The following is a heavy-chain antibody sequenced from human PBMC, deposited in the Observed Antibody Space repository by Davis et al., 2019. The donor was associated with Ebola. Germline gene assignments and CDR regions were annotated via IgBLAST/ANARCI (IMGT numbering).Heavy chain of an antibody. Sequence: PSETLSLTCAISGDRVSTKGTAWNWIRQSPSRGLEWLGRTYYTSKWNNAYAVSVKSRVIIDPDTSKNQFSLQLNSVTPEDTAVYYCARFRWELRGFDYWGQGTLVTVSS. CDR1: GDRVSTKGTA. V-gene: IGHV6-1*01. D-gene: IGHD1-26*01. CDR3: ARFRWELRGFDY. J-gene: IGHJ4*02. CDR2: TYYTSKWNN.